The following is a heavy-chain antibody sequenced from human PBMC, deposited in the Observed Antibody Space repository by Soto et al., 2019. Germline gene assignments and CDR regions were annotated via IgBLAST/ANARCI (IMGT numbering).Heavy chain of an antibody. V-gene: IGHV4-59*01. D-gene: IGHD2-15*01. CDR1: GGSIRNVY. CDR3: ARAHAPTLPFDY. J-gene: IGHJ4*01. Sequence: PSETLSLTCTVSGGSIRNVYWSWIRQAPGKGLEWIGFIFHSGNAKYNPSLKSRVTISVDTSKNQFSLSLDSVTAADTAVYFCARAHAPTLPFDYWAKEPWSPSPQ. CDR2: IFHSGNA.